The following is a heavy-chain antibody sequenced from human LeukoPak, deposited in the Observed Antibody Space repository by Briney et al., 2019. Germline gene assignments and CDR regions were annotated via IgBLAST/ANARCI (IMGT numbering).Heavy chain of an antibody. CDR3: ARSSYDYGGIEGPFDY. V-gene: IGHV3-30*15. CDR2: TSYDGNKK. Sequence: GRSLRLSCAASGFTLTYYAMHWVRQAPGKGLEWVAVTSYDGNKKYYADSVKGRFTISRDSSKNTLYLQMSSLRAEDTAVYYCARSSYDYGGIEGPFDYWGQGTLVTVSS. D-gene: IGHD4-23*01. J-gene: IGHJ4*02. CDR1: GFTLTYYA.